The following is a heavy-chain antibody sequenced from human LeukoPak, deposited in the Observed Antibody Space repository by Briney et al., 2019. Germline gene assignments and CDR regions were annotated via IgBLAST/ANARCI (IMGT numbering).Heavy chain of an antibody. Sequence: GESLRLSCAASGFTFSSYAMHWVRQAPGKGLEWVAVISYDGSNKYYADSVKGRFTISRDNSKNTLYLQMNSLRAEDTAVYYCARDGSRGLIWARFVEYYFDYWGQGTLVTVSS. CDR1: GFTFSSYA. V-gene: IGHV3-30*01. D-gene: IGHD6-6*01. J-gene: IGHJ4*02. CDR2: ISYDGSNK. CDR3: ARDGSRGLIWARFVEYYFDY.